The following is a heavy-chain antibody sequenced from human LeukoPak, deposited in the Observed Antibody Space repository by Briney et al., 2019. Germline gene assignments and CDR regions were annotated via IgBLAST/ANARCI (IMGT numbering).Heavy chain of an antibody. Sequence: PSETQSLTCTVSGGSISSGDYYWSWIRQPPGKGLEWIGYIYYSGSTYYNPSLKSRVTISVDTSKNQFSLKLSSVTAADTAVYYCASYLRNWNYVGLGYWGQGTLVTVSS. CDR1: GGSISSGDYY. CDR3: ASYLRNWNYVGLGY. J-gene: IGHJ4*02. CDR2: IYYSGST. V-gene: IGHV4-30-4*08. D-gene: IGHD1-7*01.